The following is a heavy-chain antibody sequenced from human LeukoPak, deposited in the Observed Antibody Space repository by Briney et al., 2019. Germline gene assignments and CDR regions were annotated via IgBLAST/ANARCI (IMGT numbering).Heavy chain of an antibody. V-gene: IGHV4-39*01. Sequence: PSETLSLTCTVSGGSISSSGYYWGWIRQPPGKGLEWIASLYHSGSTYYNPSLKSRVTISVDTSSNQFSLKLSSVTAADTAVYYCARQVWRMVPPAIWGQGILVTVSS. CDR2: LYHSGST. J-gene: IGHJ4*02. CDR3: ARQVWRMVPPAI. D-gene: IGHD2-2*01. CDR1: GGSISSSGYY.